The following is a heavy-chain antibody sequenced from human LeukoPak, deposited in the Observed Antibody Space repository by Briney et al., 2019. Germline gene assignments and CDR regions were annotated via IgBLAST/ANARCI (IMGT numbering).Heavy chain of an antibody. D-gene: IGHD2-15*01. CDR3: ARGDCSGVSCYSVDS. J-gene: IGHJ4*02. CDR1: GYIFTASY. V-gene: IGHV1-2*02. CDR2: INPNIGGT. Sequence: ASVKVSCKASGYIFTASYIHWVRQAPRQGLEGMGWINPNIGGTSFAKKFQGRVTLTRDTSNTTTYLELTGLRSDDTAVYFCARGDCSGVSCYSVDSWGQGTLVSVSS.